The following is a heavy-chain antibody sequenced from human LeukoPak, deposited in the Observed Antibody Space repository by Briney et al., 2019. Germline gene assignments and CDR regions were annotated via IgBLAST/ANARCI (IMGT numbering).Heavy chain of an antibody. CDR1: GFTVSSNY. Sequence: GGSLRLSCAASGFTVSSNYMSWVRQAPGKGLEWVSVIYSGGSTYYADSVKGRFTISRDNSKNTLYLQMNSLRAEDTAVYYCARDPYGILPGMDVWGQGTTVTVSS. CDR2: IYSGGST. J-gene: IGHJ6*02. CDR3: ARDPYGILPGMDV. D-gene: IGHD3-10*01. V-gene: IGHV3-53*01.